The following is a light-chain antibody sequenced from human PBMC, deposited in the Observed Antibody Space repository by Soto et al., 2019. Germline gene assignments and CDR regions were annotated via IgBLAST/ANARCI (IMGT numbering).Light chain of an antibody. V-gene: IGKV3-20*01. CDR1: QSVSSSY. Sequence: EIVLTQSPGTLSLSPGERATLSCRASQSVSSSYLAWYQQKPGQAPRLLIYGASSRATGIPDRFSGSASGTVFTLNISSLQSEDFALYYCQQYNNWPPWTFGQGTKVDIK. CDR2: GAS. J-gene: IGKJ1*01. CDR3: QQYNNWPPWT.